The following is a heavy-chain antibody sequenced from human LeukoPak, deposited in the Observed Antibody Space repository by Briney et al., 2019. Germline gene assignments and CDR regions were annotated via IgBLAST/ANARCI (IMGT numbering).Heavy chain of an antibody. D-gene: IGHD3-3*01. CDR3: ARAGRFLEWLSSLLLYYGMDV. V-gene: IGHV1-69*13. J-gene: IGHJ6*02. CDR2: IIPIFGTA. Sequence: GASVKVSCKASGGTFSSYAISWVRQAPGQGLEWMGGIIPIFGTANYAQKFQGRVTITADESTSTAYMELSSLRSEDTAVYYCARAGRFLEWLSSLLLYYGMDVWGQGTTVTVSS. CDR1: GGTFSSYA.